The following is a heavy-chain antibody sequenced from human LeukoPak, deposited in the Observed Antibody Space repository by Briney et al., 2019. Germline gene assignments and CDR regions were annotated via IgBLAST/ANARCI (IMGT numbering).Heavy chain of an antibody. V-gene: IGHV1-69*05. CDR2: IIPIFGTA. J-gene: IGHJ6*03. CDR1: GGTFGSYA. D-gene: IGHD5-12*01. CDR3: ARSPRGYSGYASHYYYYYMDV. Sequence: SVKVSCKASGGTFGSYAISWVRQAPGQGLEWMGGIIPIFGTANYAQKFQGRVTITTDESTSTAYMELSSLRSEDTAVYYCARSPRGYSGYASHYYYYYMDVWGKGTTVTVSS.